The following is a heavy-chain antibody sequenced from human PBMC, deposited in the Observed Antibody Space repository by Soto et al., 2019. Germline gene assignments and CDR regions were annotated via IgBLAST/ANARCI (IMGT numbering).Heavy chain of an antibody. CDR3: ATRSTDYYFY. J-gene: IGHJ4*02. Sequence: PGGSLRLSCAASGFTFSTFEMHWVRQAAGKGPEWISYISSGATTTNYADSVRGRFTISRDDAENTVYLQMDSLRAEDTAVYFCATRSTDYYFYWGQGTLVTVSS. CDR1: GFTFSTFE. V-gene: IGHV3-48*01. CDR2: ISSGATTT. D-gene: IGHD3-9*01.